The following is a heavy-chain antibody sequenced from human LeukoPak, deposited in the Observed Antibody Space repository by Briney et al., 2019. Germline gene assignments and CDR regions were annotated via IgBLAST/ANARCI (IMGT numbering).Heavy chain of an antibody. V-gene: IGHV3-74*01. Sequence: PGGSLRLSCAASGFTFSSYWMHWVRQAPGKGLVWVSRIKSDGKTNYADSVKGRFTISRDNAKNTVSLQMNSLRAEDTGVYYCARAPSEIGGYYPEYFRHWGHGTLVTVSS. D-gene: IGHD3-22*01. CDR1: GFTFSSYW. CDR3: ARAPSEIGGYYPEYFRH. CDR2: IKSDGKT. J-gene: IGHJ1*01.